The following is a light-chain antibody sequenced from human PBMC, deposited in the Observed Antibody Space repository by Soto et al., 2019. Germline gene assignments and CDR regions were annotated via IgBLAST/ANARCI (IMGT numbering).Light chain of an antibody. CDR3: SSYARGNNVV. CDR2: EVN. V-gene: IGLV2-8*01. Sequence: QSALTQPPSASGSPGQSVTISCAGTSSDVGGYNFVSWYQQHPGKAPKLMIYEVNKRPSGVPDRFSGSKSGNTASLTVSGLQAEDEADYYCSSYARGNNVVFGGGTKLTVL. J-gene: IGLJ2*01. CDR1: SSDVGGYNF.